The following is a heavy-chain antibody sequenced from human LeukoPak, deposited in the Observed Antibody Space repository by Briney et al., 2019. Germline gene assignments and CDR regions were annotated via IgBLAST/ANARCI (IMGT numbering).Heavy chain of an antibody. CDR1: GYTFTSYG. D-gene: IGHD3-10*01. J-gene: IGHJ4*02. Sequence: GASVKVSCKASGYTFTSYGISWVRQAPGQGLEWMGLISAYNGNTNYAQKLQGRVTMTTDTSTSRAYMELRSLRSDDTAVYYCARDLTMVRGGPLDYWGQGTLVTVSS. CDR3: ARDLTMVRGGPLDY. V-gene: IGHV1-18*01. CDR2: ISAYNGNT.